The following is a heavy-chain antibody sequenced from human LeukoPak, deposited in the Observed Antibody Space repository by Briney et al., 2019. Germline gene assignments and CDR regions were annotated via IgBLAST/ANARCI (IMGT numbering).Heavy chain of an antibody. CDR2: ISASGGST. D-gene: IGHD1-26*01. Sequence: HPGGSLRLSCAVSGFTFSNYYFNWVRQAPGKGLEWVSTISASGGSTYYSDSVKGRFTISRDNSKNTLYLQMNSLRAEDTAVYYCAKELSGATNYYYYYGMDVWGQGTTVTVSS. CDR1: GFTFSNYY. CDR3: AKELSGATNYYYYYGMDV. V-gene: IGHV3-23*01. J-gene: IGHJ6*02.